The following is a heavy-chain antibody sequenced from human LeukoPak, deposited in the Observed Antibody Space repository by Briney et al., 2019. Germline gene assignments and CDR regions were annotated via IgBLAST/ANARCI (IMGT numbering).Heavy chain of an antibody. CDR1: GFTFSDYY. J-gene: IGHJ4*02. D-gene: IGHD6-19*01. Sequence: AGGSLRLSCAASGFTFSDYYMSWIRQAPGKGLEWVSYISSSGSTIYYADSVKGRFTISRDNSKNTLYLQMNSLRPEDTAVYNCAREDSGWYYFDYWGQGTLVTVSS. CDR2: ISSSGSTI. CDR3: AREDSGWYYFDY. V-gene: IGHV3-11*04.